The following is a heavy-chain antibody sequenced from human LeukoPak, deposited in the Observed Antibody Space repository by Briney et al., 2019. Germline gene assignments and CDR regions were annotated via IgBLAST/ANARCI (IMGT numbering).Heavy chain of an antibody. J-gene: IGHJ6*03. CDR1: GGTLSSYA. V-gene: IGHV1-69*01. Sequence: GSSVKVSCKASGGTLSSYAISWVRQAPGQGLEWMGGIIPIFGTANYAQEFRGRVTITADESTSTAYMELSSLRSEDTAVYYCARGWIRITISNYYYYMDVWGKGTTVTVSS. CDR2: IIPIFGTA. D-gene: IGHD3-3*01. CDR3: ARGWIRITISNYYYYMDV.